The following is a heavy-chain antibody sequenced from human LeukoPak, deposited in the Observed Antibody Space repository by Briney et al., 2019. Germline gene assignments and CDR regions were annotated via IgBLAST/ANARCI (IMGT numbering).Heavy chain of an antibody. CDR2: IYTSGST. CDR3: ARDIFYGGNSFFDY. V-gene: IGHV4-4*07. CDR1: GGSFSGYY. Sequence: SETLSLTCAVYGGSFSGYYWSWIRQPAGKGLEWIGRIYTSGSTNYNPSLKSRVTISVDTSKNQFSLKLSSVTAADTAVYYCARDIFYGGNSFFDYWGQGTLVTVSS. D-gene: IGHD4-23*01. J-gene: IGHJ4*02.